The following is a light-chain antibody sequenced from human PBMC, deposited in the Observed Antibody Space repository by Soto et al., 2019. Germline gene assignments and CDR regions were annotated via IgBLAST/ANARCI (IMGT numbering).Light chain of an antibody. CDR3: QQRSNWLLT. CDR1: QSVSSY. J-gene: IGKJ4*01. Sequence: EIVLTQTPATQSLSPGERATLSCRASQSVSSYLAWYQQKPGQAPRLLIYDASNRATGIPARFSGSGSGTDFTLTISSLEPEDFAVYYCQQRSNWLLTFCGGTKVEIK. CDR2: DAS. V-gene: IGKV3-11*01.